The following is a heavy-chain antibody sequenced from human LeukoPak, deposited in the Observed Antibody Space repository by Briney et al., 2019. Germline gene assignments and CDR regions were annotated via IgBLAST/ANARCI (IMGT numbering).Heavy chain of an antibody. V-gene: IGHV1-8*02. Sequence: ASVKVSCKASGYTFTSYGISWVRQAPGQGLEWMGWMNPNSGNTGYAQKFQGRVTMTRNTSISTAYMELSSLRSEDTAVYYCARVFTLASDAFDIWGQGTMVTVSS. J-gene: IGHJ3*02. CDR3: ARVFTLASDAFDI. CDR2: MNPNSGNT. CDR1: GYTFTSYG. D-gene: IGHD2-21*01.